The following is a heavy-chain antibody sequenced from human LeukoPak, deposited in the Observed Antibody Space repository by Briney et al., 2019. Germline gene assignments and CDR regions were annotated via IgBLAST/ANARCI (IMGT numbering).Heavy chain of an antibody. CDR1: GGTFSSYA. Sequence: SVKVSCKASGGTFSSYAISWVRQAPGQGLEWMGGIIPIFGTANYAQKFQGRVTITADKSTSTAYMELSSLRSEDTAVYYCARGPSSGWSTSDAFDIWGQGTMVTVSS. J-gene: IGHJ3*02. D-gene: IGHD6-19*01. CDR3: ARGPSSGWSTSDAFDI. CDR2: IIPIFGTA. V-gene: IGHV1-69*06.